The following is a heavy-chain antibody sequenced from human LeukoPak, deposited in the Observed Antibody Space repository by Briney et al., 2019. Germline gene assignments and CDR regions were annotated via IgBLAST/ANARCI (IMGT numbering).Heavy chain of an antibody. V-gene: IGHV4-4*07. CDR3: ARRGYYGSGSYFDY. J-gene: IGHJ4*02. CDR2: IYTSGST. CDR1: GGSISSYY. Sequence: SETLSLTCTVSGGSISSYYWSWIRQPAGKGLEWIGRIYTSGSTNYNPSLKSRVTMSVDTSKNQFSLKLSSVTAADTAVYYCARRGYYGSGSYFDYWGQGTLVTVSS. D-gene: IGHD3-10*01.